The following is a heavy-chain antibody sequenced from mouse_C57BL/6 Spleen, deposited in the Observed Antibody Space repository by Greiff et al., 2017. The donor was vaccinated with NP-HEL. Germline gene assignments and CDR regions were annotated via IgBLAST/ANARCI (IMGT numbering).Heavy chain of an antibody. V-gene: IGHV1-42*01. Sequence: VQLQQSGPELVKPGASVKISCKASGYSFTGYYMNWVKQSPEKSLEWIGEINPSTGGTTYNQKFKAKATLTVDKSSSTAYMQLKSLTSEDSAVYYCARGLLPPFDYWGQGTTLTVSS. CDR1: GYSFTGYY. CDR2: INPSTGGT. J-gene: IGHJ2*01. D-gene: IGHD2-3*01. CDR3: ARGLLPPFDY.